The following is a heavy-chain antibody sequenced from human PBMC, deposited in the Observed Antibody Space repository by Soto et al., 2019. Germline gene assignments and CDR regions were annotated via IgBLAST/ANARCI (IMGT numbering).Heavy chain of an antibody. J-gene: IGHJ4*02. CDR1: GGSISSGGYS. D-gene: IGHD5-12*01. CDR2: IYHSGST. CDR3: AARYSGYDWDYFDY. Sequence: PSETLSLTCAVSGGSISSGGYSWSWIRQPPGKGLEWTGYIYHSGSTYYNPSLKSRVTISVDRSKNQFSLKLSSVTAADTAVYYCAARYSGYDWDYFDYWGQGTLVTVSS. V-gene: IGHV4-30-2*01.